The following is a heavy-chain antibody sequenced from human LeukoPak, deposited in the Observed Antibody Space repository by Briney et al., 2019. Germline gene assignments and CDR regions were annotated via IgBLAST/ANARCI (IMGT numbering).Heavy chain of an antibody. CDR1: GFTFSSYW. Sequence: GGSLRLSCAASGFTFSSYWMSWVRQAPGKGLEWVSAISGSGGSTYYADSVKGRFTISRDNSKNTLYLQMNSLRAEDTAVYYCAKDYYYDSSHAGAEYFQHWGQGTLVTVSS. CDR3: AKDYYYDSSHAGAEYFQH. D-gene: IGHD3-22*01. V-gene: IGHV3-23*01. J-gene: IGHJ1*01. CDR2: ISGSGGST.